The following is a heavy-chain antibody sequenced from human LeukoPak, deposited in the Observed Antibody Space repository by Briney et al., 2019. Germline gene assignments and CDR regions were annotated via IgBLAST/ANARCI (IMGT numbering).Heavy chain of an antibody. D-gene: IGHD1-26*01. CDR1: GFAFSTYW. J-gene: IGHJ3*02. CDR3: AGDQSPQIDGIYYDAFDI. CDR2: IKRDGSLT. V-gene: IGHV3-7*01. Sequence: PGGSLRLSCAASGFAFSTYWMTWVRQAPGKGLEWVANIKRDGSLTHYVDSVKGRLTISRDNAKNSLYLQMNSLRVDDSAVYYCAGDQSPQIDGIYYDAFDIWGQGTTVTVAS.